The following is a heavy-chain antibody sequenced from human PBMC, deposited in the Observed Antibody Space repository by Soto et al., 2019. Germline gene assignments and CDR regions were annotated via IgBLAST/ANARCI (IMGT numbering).Heavy chain of an antibody. D-gene: IGHD5-12*01. CDR3: AREVSKYSGYDFDY. J-gene: IGHJ4*02. Sequence: EVQLVESGGGLVKPGGSLRLSCAASGFTFSSYSMNWVRQAPGKGLEWVSSISSSSSYIYYAESVKGRFTISRDNAKNSLYLQMNSLRAEDTAVYYCAREVSKYSGYDFDYWGQGTLVTVSS. V-gene: IGHV3-21*01. CDR1: GFTFSSYS. CDR2: ISSSSSYI.